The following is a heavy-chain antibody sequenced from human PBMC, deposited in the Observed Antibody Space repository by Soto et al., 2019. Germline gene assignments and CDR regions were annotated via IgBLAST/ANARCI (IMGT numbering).Heavy chain of an antibody. V-gene: IGHV3-30-3*01. J-gene: IGHJ6*02. CDR3: ARGGYSYGSSPYYYYYGMDV. Sequence: QVQLVESGGGVVQPGRSLRLSCAASGFTFSSYAMHWVRQAPGKGLEWVAVISYDGSNKYYADSVKGRFTISRDNSKNTLYLQMNSRRAEDTAVYYCARGGYSYGSSPYYYYYGMDVWGQGTTVTVSS. D-gene: IGHD5-18*01. CDR2: ISYDGSNK. CDR1: GFTFSSYA.